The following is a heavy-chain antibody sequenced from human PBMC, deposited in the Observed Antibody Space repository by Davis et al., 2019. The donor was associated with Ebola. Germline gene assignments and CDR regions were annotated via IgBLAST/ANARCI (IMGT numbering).Heavy chain of an antibody. D-gene: IGHD1-26*01. J-gene: IGHJ2*01. Sequence: PGGSLRLSCEASGFTFSNCWMNWVRQLPGKGLEWVAKIKEDGSEKYYVDSVKGRFTISRDNAKNSLYLQMNSLRVEDTAVYYCARDRGAGPYWYFDLWGRGTLVTVSS. CDR1: GFTFSNCW. CDR3: ARDRGAGPYWYFDL. CDR2: IKEDGSEK. V-gene: IGHV3-7*01.